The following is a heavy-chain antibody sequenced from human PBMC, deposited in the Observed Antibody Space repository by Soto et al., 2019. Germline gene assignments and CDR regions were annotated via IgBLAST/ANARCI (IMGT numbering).Heavy chain of an antibody. Sequence: RLSCAASGFTFSSYAMSWVRQAPGKGLEWVSAISGSGGSTYYADSVKGRFTISRDNSKNTLYLQMNSLRAEDTAVYYCAKGRPYSSGWYYFDYWGQGTLVTVSS. J-gene: IGHJ4*02. D-gene: IGHD6-19*01. CDR2: ISGSGGST. V-gene: IGHV3-23*01. CDR1: GFTFSSYA. CDR3: AKGRPYSSGWYYFDY.